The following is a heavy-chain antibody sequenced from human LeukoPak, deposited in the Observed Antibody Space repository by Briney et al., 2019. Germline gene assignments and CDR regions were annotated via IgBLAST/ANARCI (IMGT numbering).Heavy chain of an antibody. V-gene: IGHV4-59*08. Sequence: SETLSLTCTVSGGSISSYYWSWIRQPPGKGLEWIGYIYYSGSTNYNPSLKSRVTMSVDTSKNQFSLKLSSVTAADTAVYYCARHETALFDYWGQGTLVTVSS. D-gene: IGHD5-18*01. J-gene: IGHJ4*02. CDR1: GGSISSYY. CDR2: IYYSGST. CDR3: ARHETALFDY.